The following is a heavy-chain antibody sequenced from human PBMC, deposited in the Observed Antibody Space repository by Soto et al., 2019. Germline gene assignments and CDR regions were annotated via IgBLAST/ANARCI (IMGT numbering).Heavy chain of an antibody. Sequence: QVQLVQSGAEVKKPGSSVKVSCKASGGTFSSYAISWVRQAPGQGLEWMGGVIPIFGTANYAQKFQGRVTITADESTSTAYMELSSLRSGDTAVYYCARGPSSGYHYGWYFDLWGRGTLVTVSS. CDR3: ARGPSSGYHYGWYFDL. D-gene: IGHD3-22*01. CDR2: VIPIFGTA. V-gene: IGHV1-69*01. J-gene: IGHJ2*01. CDR1: GGTFSSYA.